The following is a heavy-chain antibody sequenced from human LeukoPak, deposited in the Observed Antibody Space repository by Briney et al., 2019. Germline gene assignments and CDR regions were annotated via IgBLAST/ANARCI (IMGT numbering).Heavy chain of an antibody. J-gene: IGHJ5*02. D-gene: IGHD3-16*02. CDR2: ISCTDDR. CDR1: GISLSTSRVG. V-gene: IGHV2-5*01. CDR3: AHSFYYDYVWGSYRPYNWFDP. Sequence: SGPTLVNPTQTLTPTCTFSGISLSTSRVGVSYIRQPPGKTLVWLALISCTDDRRYSPSLKSRLTITKDTSKSQVVLTMTTMNHVDTATYYCAHSFYYDYVWGSYRPYNWFDPWGQGTLVTVSS.